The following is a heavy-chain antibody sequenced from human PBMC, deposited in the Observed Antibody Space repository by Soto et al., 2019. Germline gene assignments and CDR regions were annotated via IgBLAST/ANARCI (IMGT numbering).Heavy chain of an antibody. V-gene: IGHV3-73*02. Sequence: EVQLVESGGGLVQPGGSLKLSCAASGFTFSGSAMHWVRQASGKGLEWVGRIRSKANSYATAYAASVKGRFTISRDDLKNTAYLQMNSLKTEDTAVYYCTRQYYYDSSGHFDYWGQGTLVTVSS. D-gene: IGHD3-22*01. CDR3: TRQYYYDSSGHFDY. J-gene: IGHJ4*02. CDR2: IRSKANSYAT. CDR1: GFTFSGSA.